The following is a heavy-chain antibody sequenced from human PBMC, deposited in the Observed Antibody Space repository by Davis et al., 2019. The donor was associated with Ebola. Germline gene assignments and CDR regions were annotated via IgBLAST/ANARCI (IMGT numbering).Heavy chain of an antibody. CDR3: ARGYYDGRGWFDP. V-gene: IGHV4-34*01. Sequence: MPSETLSLTCTVSGGSISGYYWSWIRQPPGKGLEWIGEINHSGSTNYNPSLKSRVTISVDRSKNQFSLKLSSVTAADTAVYYCARGYYDGRGWFDPWGQGTLVTVSS. CDR1: GGSISGYY. J-gene: IGHJ5*02. D-gene: IGHD3-3*01. CDR2: INHSGST.